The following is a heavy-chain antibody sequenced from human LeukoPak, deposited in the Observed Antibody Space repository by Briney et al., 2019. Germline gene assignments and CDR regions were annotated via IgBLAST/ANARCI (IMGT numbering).Heavy chain of an antibody. CDR3: AREPRGVSQSA. D-gene: IGHD2-8*01. CDR1: GFTVSDNY. J-gene: IGHJ5*02. V-gene: IGHV3-7*01. Sequence: GGSLRLSCAASGFTVSDNYMTWVRQAPGKGLEWVANIKNDGGEKYYVDSVKGRFTISRDNAENSLYLHMDSLRAEDTAVYYCAREPRGVSQSAWGQGTLVTVSS. CDR2: IKNDGGEK.